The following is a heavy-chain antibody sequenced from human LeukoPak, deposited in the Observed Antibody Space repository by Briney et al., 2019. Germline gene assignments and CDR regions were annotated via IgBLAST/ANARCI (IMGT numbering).Heavy chain of an antibody. V-gene: IGHV1-69*13. CDR3: ARGTLAPYGTLAYYYYYGMDV. CDR2: IIPIFGTA. D-gene: IGHD1-14*01. CDR1: GDTFTSYA. Sequence: SVKVSCKASGDTFTSYAISWVRQAPGQGLEWMGGIIPIFGTANYAQKFQGRVTITADESTSTAYMELSSLRSEDTAVYYCARGTLAPYGTLAYYYYYGMDVWGQGTTVTVSS. J-gene: IGHJ6*02.